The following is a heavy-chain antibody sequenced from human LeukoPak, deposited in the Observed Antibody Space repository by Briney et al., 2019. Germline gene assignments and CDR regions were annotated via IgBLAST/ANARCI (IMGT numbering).Heavy chain of an antibody. CDR2: ISYDGSNK. J-gene: IGHJ4*02. D-gene: IGHD3-22*01. V-gene: IGHV3-30-3*01. Sequence: EAGGSLRLSCAASGFTFSSYAMHWVRQAPGKGLEWVAVISYDGSNKYYADSVKGRFTISRDNSKNTLYLQMNSLRAEDTAVYYCANHYYDSSGYYHSFDYWGQGTLVTVSS. CDR1: GFTFSSYA. CDR3: ANHYYDSSGYYHSFDY.